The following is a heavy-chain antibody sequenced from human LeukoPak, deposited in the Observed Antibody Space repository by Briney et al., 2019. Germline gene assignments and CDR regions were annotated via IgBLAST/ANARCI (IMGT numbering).Heavy chain of an antibody. V-gene: IGHV1-46*01. Sequence: ASVKVSCKASGYSFTSYYMHWVRQAPGQGLEWMGIIDPSGGSTNHAQKFQGRITMTRDTSTSTVYMELSSLRSEDTAVYYCAREECSSTSCYTRGYYYGMDVWGQGTTVTVSS. J-gene: IGHJ6*02. D-gene: IGHD2-2*02. CDR2: IDPSGGST. CDR1: GYSFTSYY. CDR3: AREECSSTSCYTRGYYYGMDV.